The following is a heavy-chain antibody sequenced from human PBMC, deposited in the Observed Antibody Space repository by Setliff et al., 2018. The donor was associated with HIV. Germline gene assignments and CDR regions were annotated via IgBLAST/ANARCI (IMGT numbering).Heavy chain of an antibody. CDR2: IYSGGST. V-gene: IGHV3-53*01. D-gene: IGHD3-10*01. CDR1: GFTVRTNY. J-gene: IGHJ4*02. Sequence: GGSLRLSCATSGFTVRTNYMSWVRQAPGKGLQWVSVIYSGGSTYYADSVKGRFTISRDNSKNTLYLQMNSLRAEDTAVYYCARLRLYNSALDYWGQGTLVTVSS. CDR3: ARLRLYNSALDY.